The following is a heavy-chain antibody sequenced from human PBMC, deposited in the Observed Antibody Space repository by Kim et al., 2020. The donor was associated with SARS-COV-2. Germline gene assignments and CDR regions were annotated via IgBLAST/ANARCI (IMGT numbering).Heavy chain of an antibody. CDR3: AREVDSSSWYGGSRWFDP. D-gene: IGHD6-13*01. J-gene: IGHJ5*02. CDR1: GYTFTSYD. CDR2: MNPNSGNT. Sequence: ASVKVSCKASGYTFTSYDINWVRQATGQGLEWMGWMNPNSGNTGYAQKFQGRVTMTRNTSISTAYMELSSLRSEDTAVYYCAREVDSSSWYGGSRWFDPWGQGTLVTVSS. V-gene: IGHV1-8*01.